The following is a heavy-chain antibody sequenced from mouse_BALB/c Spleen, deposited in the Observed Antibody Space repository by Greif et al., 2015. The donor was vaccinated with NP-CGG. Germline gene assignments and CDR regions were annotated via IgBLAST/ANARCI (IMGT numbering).Heavy chain of an antibody. Sequence: VKLMESGPGLVAPSQSLSITCTVSGFSLTSYGVRWVRQPPGKGLEWLGVIWAGGSTNYNSALMSRLSISKDNSKSQVFLKMNSLQTDDTAMYYCGSRAMDYWGQGTSVTVSS. D-gene: IGHD1-1*01. CDR2: IWAGGST. CDR3: GSRAMDY. V-gene: IGHV2-9*02. J-gene: IGHJ4*01. CDR1: GFSLTSYG.